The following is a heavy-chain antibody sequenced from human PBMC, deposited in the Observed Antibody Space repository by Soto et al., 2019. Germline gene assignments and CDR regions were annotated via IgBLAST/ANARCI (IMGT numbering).Heavy chain of an antibody. V-gene: IGHV3-23*01. CDR2: ISESGGST. Sequence: SCAESGFSFSDYAMIWVRQAPGKGLEWVSVISESGGSTHYADSVRGRFTVSRDNSKNSLSLRMNSLRDEDTAVYFCAKRSPYSSGWYSPIFDYWGQGALVTVSS. D-gene: IGHD6-13*01. J-gene: IGHJ4*02. CDR3: AKRSPYSSGWYSPIFDY. CDR1: GFSFSDYA.